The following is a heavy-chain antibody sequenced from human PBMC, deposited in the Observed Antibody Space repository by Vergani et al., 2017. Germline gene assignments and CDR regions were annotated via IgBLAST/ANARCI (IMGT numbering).Heavy chain of an antibody. V-gene: IGHV1-2*02. D-gene: IGHD2-2*01. Sequence: QVQLVQSGAEVKKPGASVKVSCKAFGYTFTGYYMHWVRQAPGQGLEWMGWINPNSGGTNYAQKFQGRVTMTRDTSISTAYMELSRLRSDDTAVYYCARAYCSSTSCYAGFDYWGQGTLVTVSS. CDR1: GYTFTGYY. J-gene: IGHJ4*02. CDR2: INPNSGGT. CDR3: ARAYCSSTSCYAGFDY.